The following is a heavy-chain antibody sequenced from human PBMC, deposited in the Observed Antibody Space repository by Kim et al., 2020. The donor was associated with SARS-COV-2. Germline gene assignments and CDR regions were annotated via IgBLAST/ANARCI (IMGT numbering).Heavy chain of an antibody. J-gene: IGHJ4*02. CDR2: ST. Sequence: STNYNPSLKSRVTISVDTSKNQFSLKLSSVTAADTAVYYCARYGDYAFDYWGQGTLVTVSS. CDR3: ARYGDYAFDY. D-gene: IGHD4-17*01. V-gene: IGHV4-59*01.